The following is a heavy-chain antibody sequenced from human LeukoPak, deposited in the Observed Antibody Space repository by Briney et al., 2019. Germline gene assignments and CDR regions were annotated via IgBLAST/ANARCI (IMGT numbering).Heavy chain of an antibody. CDR1: GFTFSRFW. Sequence: PGGSLRLSCAASGFTFSRFWLYWVRQAPGKGLEWVANINHDGSEKYYVDSVQGRFTISRDNAQNSLYLQMNNLRAEDTAVYFCVGSNIAAVWGQGALVTVSS. CDR3: VGSNIAAV. D-gene: IGHD6-13*01. CDR2: INHDGSEK. V-gene: IGHV3-7*01. J-gene: IGHJ4*02.